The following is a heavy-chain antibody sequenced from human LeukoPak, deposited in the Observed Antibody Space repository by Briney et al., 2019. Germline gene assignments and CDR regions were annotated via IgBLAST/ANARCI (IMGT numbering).Heavy chain of an antibody. D-gene: IGHD3-3*01. CDR3: ARMDFWSGQLDY. V-gene: IGHV3-66*02. Sequence: GGSLRLSCAASGFTVSSNYMSWVRQAPGKGLERVSVIYSGGSTYYADSEKGRFTISRDNSKNTLYLQMNSLRAEDTAVYYCARMDFWSGQLDYWGQGTLVTVSS. J-gene: IGHJ4*02. CDR1: GFTVSSNY. CDR2: IYSGGST.